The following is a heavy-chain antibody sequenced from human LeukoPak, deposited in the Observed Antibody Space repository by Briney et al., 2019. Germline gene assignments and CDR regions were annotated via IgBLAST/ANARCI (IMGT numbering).Heavy chain of an antibody. Sequence: SETLSLTCTVSGGSVSSGDYYWSWIRQPPGKGLEWIGYMYYGGSTKYNPSLKSRVTISVDTSKNQFSLKLSSVTAADTAVYYCARGRTNDHYYYGMDVWGQGTTVTVSS. D-gene: IGHD1-14*01. CDR2: MYYGGST. CDR3: ARGRTNDHYYYGMDV. V-gene: IGHV4-61*08. CDR1: GGSVSSGDYY. J-gene: IGHJ6*02.